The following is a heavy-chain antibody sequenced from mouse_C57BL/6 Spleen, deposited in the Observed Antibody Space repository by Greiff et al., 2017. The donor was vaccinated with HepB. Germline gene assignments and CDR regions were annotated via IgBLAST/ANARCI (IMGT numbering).Heavy chain of an antibody. J-gene: IGHJ1*03. V-gene: IGHV5-16*01. CDR2: INYDGSST. D-gene: IGHD2-5*01. CDR3: ARESSNGYFDV. CDR1: GFTFSDYY. Sequence: EVKLMESEGGLVQPGSSMKLSCTASGFTFSDYYMAWVRQVPEKGLEWVANINYDGSSTYYLDSLKSRFIISRDNAKNILYLQMSSLKSEDTATYYCARESSNGYFDVWGTGTTVTVSS.